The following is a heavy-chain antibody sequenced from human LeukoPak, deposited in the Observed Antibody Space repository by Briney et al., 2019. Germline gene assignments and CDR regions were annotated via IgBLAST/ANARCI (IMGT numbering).Heavy chain of an antibody. CDR1: GGTFSSYA. D-gene: IGHD3-10*01. V-gene: IGHV1-69*04. CDR2: IIPILGIA. J-gene: IGHJ3*02. CDR3: ARDEPPNVLLWFGNYAFDI. Sequence: SVKVSCKASGGTFSSYAISWVRQAPGQGLEWMGRIIPILGIANYAQKFRGRVTITADKSTSTAYMELSSLRSEDTAVYYCARDEPPNVLLWFGNYAFDIWGQGTMVTVSS.